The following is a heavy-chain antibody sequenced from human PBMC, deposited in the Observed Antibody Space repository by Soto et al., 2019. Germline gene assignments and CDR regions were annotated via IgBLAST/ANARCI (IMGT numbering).Heavy chain of an antibody. V-gene: IGHV3-7*01. CDR2: MNQDGSAK. Sequence: PGGSLRLSCAASGFIFSTYWMSWVHQAPGKGLEWVANMNQDGSAKNYVDSVKGRFTISRDNAKDSLYLQMNSLRAEDTAVYYCARGWGYESIYWGQGTPVTVSS. D-gene: IGHD5-12*01. CDR3: ARGWGYESIY. J-gene: IGHJ4*02. CDR1: GFIFSTYW.